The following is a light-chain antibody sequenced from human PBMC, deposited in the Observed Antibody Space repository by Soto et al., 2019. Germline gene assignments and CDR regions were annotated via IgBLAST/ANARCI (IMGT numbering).Light chain of an antibody. V-gene: IGLV2-8*01. Sequence: QSALTQPPSASGSPGQSVTISCTGTSSDVGGYNYVSWYQQYPGKAPKLMIYEVSKRPSGVPDRFSGSKSGNTASLTVSGLQAEDEADYYCISYRGSHKGGVFGGGTKVTVL. J-gene: IGLJ3*02. CDR1: SSDVGGYNY. CDR2: EVS. CDR3: ISYRGSHKGGV.